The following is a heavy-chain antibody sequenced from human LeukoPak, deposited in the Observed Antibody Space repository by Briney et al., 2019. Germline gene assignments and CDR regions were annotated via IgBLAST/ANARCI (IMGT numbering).Heavy chain of an antibody. Sequence: QPGGSLRLSCAASGFTFITYCMSWVCQAPGKGLEWVSGISGSGGKTYYEDSVKGRFTISRDNSKNTLYLQMNSLRAEDTAVYYCAKGDVGTTYSYYYMDVWGTGTTVTVSS. V-gene: IGHV3-23*01. J-gene: IGHJ6*03. CDR1: GFTFITYC. D-gene: IGHD1-26*01. CDR3: AKGDVGTTYSYYYMDV. CDR2: ISGSGGKT.